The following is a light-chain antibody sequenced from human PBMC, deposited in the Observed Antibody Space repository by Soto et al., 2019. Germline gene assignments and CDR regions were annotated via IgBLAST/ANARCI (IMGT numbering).Light chain of an antibody. V-gene: IGKV1-27*01. CDR3: QNYNSAPWT. CDR1: QDIADY. Sequence: IQMTQSPSSLSASVGDRVTITCRASQDIADYLAWYQQKPGQVPNLLIYAASTLQSGVPSRFSGSGSGTDFTLTITGLQPEDVATYYCQNYNSAPWTFGQGTKVEIK. J-gene: IGKJ1*01. CDR2: AAS.